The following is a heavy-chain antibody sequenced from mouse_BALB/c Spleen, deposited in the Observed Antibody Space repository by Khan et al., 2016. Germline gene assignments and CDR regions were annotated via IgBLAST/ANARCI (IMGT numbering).Heavy chain of an antibody. Sequence: EVKLEESGPGLVKPSQTLSLTCTVTDYSITSDYAWNWIRQFPGNKLEWLGYISYSGSNSYNPSLKSRISITRDTSKNQFFLQLNSVTTEDTATYDGATDGYQSYYYAMDYWGQGTSVTVSS. CDR1: DYSITSDYA. CDR2: ISYSGSN. V-gene: IGHV3-2*02. CDR3: ATDGYQSYYYAMDY. J-gene: IGHJ4*01. D-gene: IGHD2-3*01.